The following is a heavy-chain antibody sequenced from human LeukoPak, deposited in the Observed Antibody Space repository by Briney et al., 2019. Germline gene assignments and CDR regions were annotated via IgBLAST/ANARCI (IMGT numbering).Heavy chain of an antibody. J-gene: IGHJ4*02. CDR2: ITASGTAM. V-gene: IGHV3-48*02. D-gene: IGHD2-21*01. CDR3: ARSGMSDIFPFDY. CDR1: GFTFSSYS. Sequence: GGSLRLSCAASGFTFSSYSMNWVRQAPGKGLEWVSHITASGTAMFYADSVKGRFTISRDNAKNSLYLQMNSLRDEDTAVYYCARSGMSDIFPFDYWGQGTLVTVSS.